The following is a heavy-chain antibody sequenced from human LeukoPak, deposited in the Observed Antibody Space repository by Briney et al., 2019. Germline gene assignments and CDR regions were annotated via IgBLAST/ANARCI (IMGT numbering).Heavy chain of an antibody. Sequence: GSSVKVSCKASGGTFSSYAISWVRQAPGQGLEWMGRIIPIFGTANYAQKFQGRVTITTDESTSTAYMELSSPRSEDTAVYYCARLFPNLDAFDIWGQGTMVTVSS. CDR2: IIPIFGTA. D-gene: IGHD2/OR15-2a*01. V-gene: IGHV1-69*05. CDR1: GGTFSSYA. J-gene: IGHJ3*02. CDR3: ARLFPNLDAFDI.